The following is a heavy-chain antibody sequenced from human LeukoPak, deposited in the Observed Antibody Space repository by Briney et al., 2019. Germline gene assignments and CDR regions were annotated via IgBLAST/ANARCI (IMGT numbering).Heavy chain of an antibody. J-gene: IGHJ4*02. Sequence: GGXLRLSCAASRFTFSSTYMSWVRQAPGKGLEWVSVIHSGGSTYYADSVKGRFTISRDNSKNTLYLQMNSLRPEDTAVYYCARGRPVGDYWGQGTLVTVSS. V-gene: IGHV3-66*02. CDR3: ARGRPVGDY. D-gene: IGHD1-26*01. CDR2: IHSGGST. CDR1: RFTFSSTY.